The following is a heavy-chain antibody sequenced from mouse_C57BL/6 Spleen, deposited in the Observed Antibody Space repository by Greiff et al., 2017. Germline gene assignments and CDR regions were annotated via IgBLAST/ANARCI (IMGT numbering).Heavy chain of an antibody. CDR2: IYPRSGNT. J-gene: IGHJ2*01. CDR3: AREGDGYLEGSFDY. V-gene: IGHV1-81*01. D-gene: IGHD2-3*01. Sequence: VQGVESGAELARPGASVKLSCKASGYTFTSYGISWVKQRPGQGLEWIGEIYPRSGNTYYNEKFKGKATLTADKSSSTAYMELRSLTSEDSAVYFCAREGDGYLEGSFDYWGQGTTLTVSS. CDR1: GYTFTSYG.